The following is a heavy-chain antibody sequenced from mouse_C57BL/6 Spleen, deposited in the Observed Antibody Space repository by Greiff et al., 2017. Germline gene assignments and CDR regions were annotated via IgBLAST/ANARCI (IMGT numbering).Heavy chain of an antibody. Sequence: EVMLVESGGGLVQPGGSLSLSCAASGFTFTDYYMSWVRQPPGKALEWLGFIRNKANGYTTEYSASVKGRFTISRDNSQSILYLQMNALRAEDSATYYCARYNWDVPFDYWGQGTTLTVSS. J-gene: IGHJ2*01. CDR2: IRNKANGYTT. CDR1: GFTFTDYY. D-gene: IGHD4-1*01. V-gene: IGHV7-3*01. CDR3: ARYNWDVPFDY.